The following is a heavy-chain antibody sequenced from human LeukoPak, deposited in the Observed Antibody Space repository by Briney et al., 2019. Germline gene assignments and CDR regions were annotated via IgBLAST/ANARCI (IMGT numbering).Heavy chain of an antibody. CDR2: IYSGGST. Sequence: GGSLRLSCAASGFTVSSNYMSWVRQAPGKGLEWVSVIYSGGSTSYADSVKGRFPISRDNAKNTLYLQMNSLRAEDTAVYYCAREDIVATIEVLDYWGQGTLVTVSS. V-gene: IGHV3-53*01. CDR1: GFTVSSNY. CDR3: AREDIVATIEVLDY. J-gene: IGHJ4*02. D-gene: IGHD5-12*01.